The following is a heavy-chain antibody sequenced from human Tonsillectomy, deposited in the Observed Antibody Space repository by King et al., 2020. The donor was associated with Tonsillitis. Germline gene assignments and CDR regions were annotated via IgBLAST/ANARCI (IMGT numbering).Heavy chain of an antibody. CDR1: GASISSYY. V-gene: IGHV4-59*01. CDR3: ACGYWNDRRNYDYVIDV. J-gene: IGHJ6*02. Sequence: VQLQESGPGLVKPSETLYLTCTVSGASISSYYWSWIRQPPGKGLEWIGYNYYSGSTNYNPSLKSRVTISVDTSKKQFSLKLSSVTAADTAVYFCACGYWNDRRNYDYVIDVSGQGTTVTVSS. D-gene: IGHD1-1*01. CDR2: NYYSGST.